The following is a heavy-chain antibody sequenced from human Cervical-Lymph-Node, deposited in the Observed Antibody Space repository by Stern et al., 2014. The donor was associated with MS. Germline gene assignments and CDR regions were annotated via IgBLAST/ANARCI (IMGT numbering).Heavy chain of an antibody. CDR3: ARGIVTNRPAATLHNLFDP. D-gene: IGHD2-15*01. V-gene: IGHV1-69*09. Sequence: QMQLVQSGAEVKKPGSSVNVSCKASGGTFSSSYAVSWVRQAPGQGLEWMGRIIPMIGLANYAQKFQTRFTITADKSSSTVYMKLSSLTSEDTALYYCARGIVTNRPAATLHNLFDPWGQGTLVTVSS. J-gene: IGHJ5*02. CDR2: IIPMIGLA. CDR1: GGTFSSSYA.